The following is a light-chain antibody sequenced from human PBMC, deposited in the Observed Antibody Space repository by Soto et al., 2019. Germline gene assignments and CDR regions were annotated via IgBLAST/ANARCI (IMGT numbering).Light chain of an antibody. CDR2: DAS. Sequence: EIVLTQSPATLSLSPGERATLSCRASQSVSSYLAWYQQKPGQAPRLLIYDASNRATGIPARFSGSGSGTDFTLTISSLEPEDFAVYYCQQRSNWLAAFGGGTKVDI. J-gene: IGKJ4*01. V-gene: IGKV3-11*01. CDR3: QQRSNWLAA. CDR1: QSVSSY.